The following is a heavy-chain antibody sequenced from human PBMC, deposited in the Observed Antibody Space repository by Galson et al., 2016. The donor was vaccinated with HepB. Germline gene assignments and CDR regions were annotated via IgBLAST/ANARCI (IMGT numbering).Heavy chain of an antibody. Sequence: SETLSLTCTVSGGSINTASHYWGWIRQSPDNRLEWIGNVFHSGTTSYKSSLKSRVIISVDTSKNQFSLRLSSVTAADTAVYYCARQNPAGWLDPWGRGTPVTVSS. V-gene: IGHV4-39*01. CDR2: VFHSGTT. CDR1: GGSINTASHY. CDR3: ARQNPAGWLDP. J-gene: IGHJ5*02.